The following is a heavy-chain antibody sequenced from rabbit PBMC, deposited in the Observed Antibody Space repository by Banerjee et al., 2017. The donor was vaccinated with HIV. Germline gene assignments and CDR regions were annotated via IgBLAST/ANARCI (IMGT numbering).Heavy chain of an antibody. V-gene: IGHV1S40*01. J-gene: IGHJ4*01. CDR2: IPTYTSTI. CDR1: GIDFSSNA. CDR3: ARTAGYLDDGDGYFNL. Sequence: QSLEESGGDLVKPGASLTLTCTASGIDFSSNAVCWVRQAPGKGLEWIGCIPTYTSTIFYASWAKGRFTISKTSSTTVTLQMTSLTDADTATYFCARTAGYLDDGDGYFNLWGPGTLVTVS. D-gene: IGHD2-1*01.